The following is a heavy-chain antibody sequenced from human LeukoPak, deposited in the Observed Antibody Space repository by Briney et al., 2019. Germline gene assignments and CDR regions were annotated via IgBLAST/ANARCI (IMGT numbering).Heavy chain of an antibody. CDR3: ARFRDDYVWGSYTPPKDFDY. J-gene: IGHJ4*02. CDR2: IKQDGSDK. CDR1: GFTFSTSW. V-gene: IGHV3-7*01. Sequence: GGSLGLSCAGSGFTFSTSWMSWVRQAPGRGLEWVANIKQDGSDKYYVDSVKGRFTISRDNAKNSLYLQMNYLRAEDTAVYYCARFRDDYVWGSYTPPKDFDYWGQGSLVTVSS. D-gene: IGHD3-16*01.